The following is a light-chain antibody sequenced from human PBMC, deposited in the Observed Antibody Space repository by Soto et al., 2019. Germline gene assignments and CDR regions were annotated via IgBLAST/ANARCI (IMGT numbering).Light chain of an antibody. CDR1: QSVSGN. CDR3: QQYKNWSPVT. Sequence: EIVMTQSPATLSVSPGERATLSCRASQSVSGNLAWYQQQPGQAPRILIYGASTRATGIPARLSGSGSEADFTLNISSLQSEDFAVYYCQQYKNWSPVTFGGGTKVDIK. CDR2: GAS. J-gene: IGKJ4*01. V-gene: IGKV3-15*01.